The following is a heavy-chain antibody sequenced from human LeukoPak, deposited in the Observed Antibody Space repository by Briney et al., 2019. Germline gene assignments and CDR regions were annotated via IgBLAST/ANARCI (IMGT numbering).Heavy chain of an antibody. D-gene: IGHD2-15*01. V-gene: IGHV4-61*02. CDR2: IYTSGST. CDR1: GGSISSGSYY. Sequence: SQTLSLTCTVSGGSISSGSYYWSWIRQPAGKGLEWIGRIYTSGSTNYNPSLKSRVTISVDTSKNEFSLKLSSVTAADTAVYYCAGSIVVVKALDYWGQGSLVTVSS. J-gene: IGHJ4*02. CDR3: AGSIVVVKALDY.